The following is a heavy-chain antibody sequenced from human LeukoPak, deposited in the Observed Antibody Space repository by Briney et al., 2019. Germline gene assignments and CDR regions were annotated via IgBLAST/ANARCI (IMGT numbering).Heavy chain of an antibody. Sequence: SETLSLTCTVSGASISSTSYYWGWIRQPPGKGLEWIGNIYSSGSTYYNPSLKSRVTISVDTFKNQFSLRLTSVTAADTAVYFCARQGPSRDNGFDPWGQGTLVTVSS. CDR2: IYSSGST. CDR3: ARQGPSRDNGFDP. CDR1: GASISSTSYY. J-gene: IGHJ5*02. V-gene: IGHV4-39*01. D-gene: IGHD5-24*01.